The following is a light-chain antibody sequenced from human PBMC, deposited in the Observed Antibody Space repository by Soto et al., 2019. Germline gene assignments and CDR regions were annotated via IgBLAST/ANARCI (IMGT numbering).Light chain of an antibody. V-gene: IGLV2-11*01. CDR2: DVS. CDR3: CSFAGSYSLWV. J-gene: IGLJ3*02. CDR1: SSDVGDYNY. Sequence: QSALTQPRSVSGSPGQSVTISCTGTSSDVGDYNYVSWYQQYPGKAPKLVIYDVSKRPSGVPDRFSGSKSGNTASLTSSGLQAEDESDYYCCSFAGSYSLWVVGGGTKHTVL.